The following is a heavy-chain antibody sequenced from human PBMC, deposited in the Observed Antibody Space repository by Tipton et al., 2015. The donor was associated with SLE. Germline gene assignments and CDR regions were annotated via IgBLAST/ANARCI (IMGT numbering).Heavy chain of an antibody. CDR3: AKVVYANGGIYYYGMDV. CDR1: GFTFSSYG. Sequence: SLRLSCAASGFTFSSYGMHWVRQAPGKGLEWVAFIRYDGSNKYYADSVKGRFTISRDNSKNTLYLQMNSLRAEDTVVYYCAKVVYANGGIYYYGMDVWGQGTTVTVSS. J-gene: IGHJ6*02. D-gene: IGHD2-8*01. V-gene: IGHV3-30*02. CDR2: IRYDGSNK.